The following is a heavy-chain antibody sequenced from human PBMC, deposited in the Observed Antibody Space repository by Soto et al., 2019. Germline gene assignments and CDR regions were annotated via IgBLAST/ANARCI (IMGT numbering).Heavy chain of an antibody. D-gene: IGHD6-13*01. Sequence: GASVKVSCKASGGTCSSYASSWGRQAAGQGLEWMGGIIPIFGTANYAQKFQGRLTITADESTSTAYMELSSLRSEDTAVYYCARTNSSSWYKVYYYGMDVWGQGTTVTVSS. V-gene: IGHV1-69*13. CDR3: ARTNSSSWYKVYYYGMDV. CDR1: GGTCSSYA. CDR2: IIPIFGTA. J-gene: IGHJ6*02.